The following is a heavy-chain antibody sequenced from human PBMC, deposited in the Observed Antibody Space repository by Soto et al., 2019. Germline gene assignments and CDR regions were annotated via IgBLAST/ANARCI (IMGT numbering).Heavy chain of an antibody. Sequence: PSETLSLTFTVSGGSISSYYWSWILQPPGKGLEWIGYIFYRGSTNYTPSLKSRVTISVDTSKNQFSMKLSSVTAADTAVYYCARDARTYDLIGMDVWGQGTTVTVSS. CDR3: ARDARTYDLIGMDV. D-gene: IGHD3-3*01. V-gene: IGHV4-59*01. CDR1: GGSISSYY. CDR2: IFYRGST. J-gene: IGHJ6*02.